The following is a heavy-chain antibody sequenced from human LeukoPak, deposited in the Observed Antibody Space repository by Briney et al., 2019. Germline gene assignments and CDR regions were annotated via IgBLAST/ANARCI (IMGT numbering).Heavy chain of an antibody. CDR3: ASGRQLGY. V-gene: IGHV3-7*01. D-gene: IGHD6-13*01. CDR1: GFTFSNYW. Sequence: GGSLRLSCAASGFTFSNYWMSWVRQAPGKGLEWVANIKEDGTEKYYVDSVKGRFTISRDNARNSLYLQMNSLRAEDTAVYYCASGRQLGYWGQGTLVTVSS. CDR2: IKEDGTEK. J-gene: IGHJ4*02.